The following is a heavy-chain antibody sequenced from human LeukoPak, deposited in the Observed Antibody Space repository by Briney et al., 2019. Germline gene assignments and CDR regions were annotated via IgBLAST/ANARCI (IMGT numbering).Heavy chain of an antibody. CDR1: GGSISSGSYY. V-gene: IGHV4-61*09. Sequence: SETLSLTCTVSGGSISSGSYYWSWIRQPAGKGLEWIGYIYNTGSTNSNPSLKSRVTISVDTSKNQFSLKLSSVTAADTAVYYCARDPSGWPFDYWGQGTLVTVSS. CDR2: IYNTGST. J-gene: IGHJ4*02. D-gene: IGHD6-19*01. CDR3: ARDPSGWPFDY.